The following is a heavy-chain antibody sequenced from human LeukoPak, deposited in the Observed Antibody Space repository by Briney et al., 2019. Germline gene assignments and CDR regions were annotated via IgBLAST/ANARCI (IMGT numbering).Heavy chain of an antibody. CDR3: ARDPSSGYYYYFDY. Sequence: GVSLRHSCAASGFTFSSYAMHWVRQAPGKGLEWVAVISYDGSNKYYADSVKGRFTISRDSSKNTLYLQMNSLRAEDTAVYYCARDPSSGYYYYFDYWGQGTLVTVSS. J-gene: IGHJ4*02. CDR2: ISYDGSNK. D-gene: IGHD3-22*01. V-gene: IGHV3-30-3*01. CDR1: GFTFSSYA.